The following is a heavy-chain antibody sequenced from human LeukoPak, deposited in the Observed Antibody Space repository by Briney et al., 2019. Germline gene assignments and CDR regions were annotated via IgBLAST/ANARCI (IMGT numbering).Heavy chain of an antibody. Sequence: GGSLRLSCAASGFTVSSNYMTWVRQAPGKGLEWVSAINGGGDATEYTDSVKGRFTISRDNSKNTLYLQMNSLRPEDTAVYYCARCTASCYANAFDVWGQGTLLTVSS. D-gene: IGHD2-2*01. CDR1: GFTVSSNY. CDR2: INGGGDAT. V-gene: IGHV3-53*01. CDR3: ARCTASCYANAFDV. J-gene: IGHJ3*01.